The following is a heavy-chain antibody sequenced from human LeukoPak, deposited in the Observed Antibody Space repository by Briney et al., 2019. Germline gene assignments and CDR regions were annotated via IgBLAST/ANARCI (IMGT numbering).Heavy chain of an antibody. Sequence: SDTLSLTCAVYGGSFSGYYWSWIRQPPGKGLEWIGEINHSGSTNYNPSLKSRVTISVDTSKNQFSLKLSSVTAADTAVYYCAGRSSTSWGNYWGQGTLVTVSS. J-gene: IGHJ4*02. CDR1: GGSFSGYY. CDR3: AGRSSTSWGNY. D-gene: IGHD2-2*01. CDR2: INHSGST. V-gene: IGHV4-34*01.